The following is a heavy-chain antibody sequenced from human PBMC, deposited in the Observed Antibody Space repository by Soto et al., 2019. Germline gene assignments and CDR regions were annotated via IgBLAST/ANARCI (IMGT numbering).Heavy chain of an antibody. Sequence: QVLLVQSGAEVKKPGSSVKVSCKASGGTFRSYGISWVRQTPGRGLEWMGGIIPLFGTTNYAQKFRGRVTVTADESTSTVYMELRSLSFEDTAIYYCARAHGSSWYNWFDPWGQGTLVTVSS. D-gene: IGHD6-13*01. CDR1: GGTFRSYG. V-gene: IGHV1-69*01. CDR2: IIPLFGTT. J-gene: IGHJ5*02. CDR3: ARAHGSSWYNWFDP.